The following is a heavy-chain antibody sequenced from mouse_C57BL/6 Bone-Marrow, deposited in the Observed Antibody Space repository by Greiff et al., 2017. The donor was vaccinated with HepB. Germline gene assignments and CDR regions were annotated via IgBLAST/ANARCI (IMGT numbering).Heavy chain of an antibody. CDR3: ASRYYGSSY. D-gene: IGHD1-1*01. CDR2: ISYDGSN. CDR1: GYSITSGYY. J-gene: IGHJ2*01. Sequence: ESGPGLVKPSQSLSLTCSVTGYSITSGYYWNWIRQFPGNKLEWMGYISYDGSNNYNPSLKNRISITRDTSKNQFFLKLNSVTTEDTATYYCASRYYGSSYWGQGTTLTVSS. V-gene: IGHV3-6*01.